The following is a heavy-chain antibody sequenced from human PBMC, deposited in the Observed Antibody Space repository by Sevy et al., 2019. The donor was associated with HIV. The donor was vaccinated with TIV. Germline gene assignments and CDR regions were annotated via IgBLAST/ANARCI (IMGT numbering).Heavy chain of an antibody. CDR1: GFTVSNNY. Sequence: QLGGSLRLSCAVSGFTVSNNYMTWVRQAPGKGLEWVSVIYSGGRTEYADSVKGRFSISRDNSKNTLYLQMNSLRVEDTAVYYCGRAGQYYYGSGNYSYGWGQGTLVTVSS. D-gene: IGHD3-10*01. CDR3: GRAGQYYYGSGNYSYG. CDR2: IYSGGRT. V-gene: IGHV3-53*01. J-gene: IGHJ4*02.